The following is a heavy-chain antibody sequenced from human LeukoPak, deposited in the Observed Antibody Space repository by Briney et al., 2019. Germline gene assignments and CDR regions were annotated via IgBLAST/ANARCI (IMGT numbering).Heavy chain of an antibody. V-gene: IGHV1-69*05. D-gene: IGHD6-6*01. CDR2: IIPIFGIA. CDR1: GGTFSSYA. CDR3: ARVGSYTSSPFDY. J-gene: IGHJ4*02. Sequence: SVKVSCKASGGTFSSYAISWVRQAPGQGLEWMGGIIPIFGIANYAQKFQGRVTITTDESTSTTYMELSSLRSEDTAVYYCARVGSYTSSPFDYWGQGTLVTVSS.